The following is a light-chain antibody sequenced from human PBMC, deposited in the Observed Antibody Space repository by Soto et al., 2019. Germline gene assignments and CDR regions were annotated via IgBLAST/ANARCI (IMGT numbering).Light chain of an antibody. J-gene: IGLJ2*01. CDR1: SSDVGGYNY. Sequence: QSALTQPASVSGSPGQSITISCTGTSSDVGGYNYVSWYQQHPGKAPKLMIYDVSNRPSGVSNRFSGSKSGTTASLTISGLHAEDEADYYCSSCTSSSTLEVFGGGTKLTVL. CDR2: DVS. V-gene: IGLV2-14*01. CDR3: SSCTSSSTLEV.